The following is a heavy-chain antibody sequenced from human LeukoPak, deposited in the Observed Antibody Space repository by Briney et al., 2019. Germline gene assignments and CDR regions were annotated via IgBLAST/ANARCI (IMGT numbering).Heavy chain of an antibody. CDR2: IYPGDSDT. CDR3: ARLGAIAARPPNDAFDI. D-gene: IGHD6-6*01. Sequence: GESLKISCKGSGYSFTSYWIGWVRPMPGKGLEWMGIIYPGDSDTRYSPSFQGQVTISADKSINTAYLQWSSLKASDTAMYYCARLGAIAARPPNDAFDIWGQGTMVTVSS. V-gene: IGHV5-51*01. CDR1: GYSFTSYW. J-gene: IGHJ3*02.